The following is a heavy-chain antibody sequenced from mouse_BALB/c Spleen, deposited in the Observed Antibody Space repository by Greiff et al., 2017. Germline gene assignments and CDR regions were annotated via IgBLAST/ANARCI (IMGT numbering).Heavy chain of an antibody. CDR1: GFTFSSYT. Sequence: EVQLVESGGGLVQPGGSLKLSCAASGFTFSSYTMSWVRQTPEKRLEWVAYISNGGGSTYYPDTVKGRFTISRDNAKNTLYLQMSSLKSEDTAMYYCARHDHGGNFDVWGAGTTVTVSS. V-gene: IGHV5-12-2*01. D-gene: IGHD1-1*01. CDR2: ISNGGGST. CDR3: ARHDHGGNFDV. J-gene: IGHJ1*01.